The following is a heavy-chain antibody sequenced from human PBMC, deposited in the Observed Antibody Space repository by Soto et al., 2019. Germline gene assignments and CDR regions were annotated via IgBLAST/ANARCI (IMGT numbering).Heavy chain of an antibody. CDR3: ARVFRRIAAAGTVYYYGMDV. CDR1: GGSFSGYY. V-gene: IGHV4-34*01. Sequence: SETLSLTCAVYGGSFSGYYWSWIRQPPGKGLEWIGEINHSGSTNHNPSLKSRVTISVDTSKNQFSLKLSSVTAADTAVYYCARVFRRIAAAGTVYYYGMDVWGQGTTVTVSS. J-gene: IGHJ6*02. CDR2: INHSGST. D-gene: IGHD6-13*01.